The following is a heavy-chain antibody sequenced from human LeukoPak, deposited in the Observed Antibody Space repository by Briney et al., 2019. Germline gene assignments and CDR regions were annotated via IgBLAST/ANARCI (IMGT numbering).Heavy chain of an antibody. CDR3: TKDMKQYFDWLLDM. D-gene: IGHD3-9*01. CDR1: GFTFDVYA. CDR2: ISWNSGSI. J-gene: IGHJ3*02. V-gene: IGHV3-9*01. Sequence: PGRSLRLSCAASGFTFDVYAMHWVRHAPGKGLEWVSCISWNSGSIGYADSVKGRFNISRDNANNSLNLQINSLRAEDTALYYCTKDMKQYFDWLLDMWGQGTMVTVSS.